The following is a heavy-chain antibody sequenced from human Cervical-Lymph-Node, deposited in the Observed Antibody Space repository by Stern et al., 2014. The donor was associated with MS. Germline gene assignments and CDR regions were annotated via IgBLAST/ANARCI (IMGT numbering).Heavy chain of an antibody. CDR3: AKDLGEVFYYGMDV. D-gene: IGHD2-21*01. J-gene: IGHJ6*02. V-gene: IGHV3-9*01. CDR1: GIIFGDYV. CDR2: ISWNSGDI. Sequence: VQLVESGGGLVQPGGSLRLSYAASGIIFGDYVMHWGRQAPGKGLEWVAGISWNSGDIAYTDSVKGRFTISRDNAKNSLYLHMNSLRAEDTALYYCAKDLGEVFYYGMDVWGQGTTVTVSS.